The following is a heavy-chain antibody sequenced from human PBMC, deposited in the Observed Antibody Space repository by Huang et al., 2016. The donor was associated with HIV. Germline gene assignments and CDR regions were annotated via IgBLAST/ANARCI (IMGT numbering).Heavy chain of an antibody. V-gene: IGHV3-21*01. CDR2: ISGRGSSI. CDR1: GFLFPTFT. CDR3: ARGGPVGYFNL. D-gene: IGHD2-15*01. J-gene: IGHJ4*03. Sequence: EVQLEESGGALVKPGGSLRLSCAATGFLFPTFTMHWVRQAPGKVLGWGSSISGRGSSIDYADGVKGRFTISRDNTKKSLYLQMSSLSVDDTAFYFCARGGPVGYFNLWGHGTLVSVSS.